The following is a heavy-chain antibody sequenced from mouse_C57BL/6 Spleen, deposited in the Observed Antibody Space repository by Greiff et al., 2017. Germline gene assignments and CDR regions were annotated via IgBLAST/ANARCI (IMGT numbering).Heavy chain of an antibody. D-gene: IGHD2-4*01. Sequence: QVQLQQSGPGLVPPSQSLSITCTVSGFSLTSYGVHWVRPSPGTGLEWLGVIWSGGSTDYNAAFISRRSISKDNSKSQVFFKMNSLQADDTAIYYCARKGGGNYDYDGAWFAYWGQGTLVTVSA. CDR2: IWSGGST. CDR3: ARKGGGNYDYDGAWFAY. CDR1: GFSLTSYG. V-gene: IGHV2-2*01. J-gene: IGHJ3*01.